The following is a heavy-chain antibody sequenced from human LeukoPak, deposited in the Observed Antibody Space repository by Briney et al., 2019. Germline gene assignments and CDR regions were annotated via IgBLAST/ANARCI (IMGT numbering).Heavy chain of an antibody. CDR2: INSDGSST. D-gene: IGHD1-14*01. CDR1: GFTFSSYW. V-gene: IGHV3-74*01. J-gene: IGHJ4*02. Sequence: GGSLRPSCAASGFTFSSYWMHWVRQAPGKGLVWVSRINSDGSSTSYADSVKGRFTISSDNTKNSVYLQMSSLRAEDTAVYYCAREVWGPEYWGQGTLVTVSS. CDR3: AREVWGPEY.